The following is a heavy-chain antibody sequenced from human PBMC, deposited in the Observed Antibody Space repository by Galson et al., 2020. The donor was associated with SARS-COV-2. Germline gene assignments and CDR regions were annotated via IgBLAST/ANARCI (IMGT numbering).Heavy chain of an antibody. CDR2: ISSSDYT. CDR1: GFTFGDYY. J-gene: IGHJ4*02. D-gene: IGHD6-19*01. Sequence: GESLKISCAASGFTFGDYYMSWIRQAPGKALEWVSYISSSDYTRYTDSVRGRFTIARDNAKNSVYLQMNSLRAEDTAVYYCARVGGSRLVYYYFDYWGQGALVTVSS. V-gene: IGHV3-11*06. CDR3: ARVGGSRLVYYYFDY.